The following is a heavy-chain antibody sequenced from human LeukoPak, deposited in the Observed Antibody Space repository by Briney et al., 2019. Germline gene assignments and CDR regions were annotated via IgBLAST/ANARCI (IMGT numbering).Heavy chain of an antibody. CDR1: GFTFSSYS. D-gene: IGHD5-18*01. CDR2: ISSSSSYI. Sequence: PGGSLRLSCAASGFTFSSYSMNWVRQAPGKGLEWVSYISSSSSYIYYADSVKGRFTISRDNAKNSLYLQMNSLRAEDTAVYYCARDNGYSSSYAFDIWGQGTMVTVSS. J-gene: IGHJ3*02. CDR3: ARDNGYSSSYAFDI. V-gene: IGHV3-21*05.